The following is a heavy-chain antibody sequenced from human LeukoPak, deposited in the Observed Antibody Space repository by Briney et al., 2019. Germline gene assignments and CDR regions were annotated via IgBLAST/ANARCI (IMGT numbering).Heavy chain of an antibody. V-gene: IGHV1-58*02. Sequence: SVKVSCKASGFTFTSSAMQWVRQARGQRLEWIGWIVVGRGNTNYAQKFQERVTMTRDMSTSTVYMELSSLRSEERAFYHCARVKGEGAHIDYWGQGTLVTVSS. CDR1: GFTFTSSA. CDR3: ARVKGEGAHIDY. D-gene: IGHD3-10*01. J-gene: IGHJ4*02. CDR2: IVVGRGNT.